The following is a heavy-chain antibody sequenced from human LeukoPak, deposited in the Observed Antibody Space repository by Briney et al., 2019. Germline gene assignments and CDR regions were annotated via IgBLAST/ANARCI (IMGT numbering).Heavy chain of an antibody. CDR3: ARVVGPYNWFDP. Sequence: TSETLSLTCTVSGGSISTYYWSWIRQPPGKGLEWIGYIYYSGSTNYNPSLKSRVTISVDRSKNQFSLKLSSVTAADTAVYYCARVVGPYNWFDPWGQGTLVTVSS. D-gene: IGHD3-10*01. CDR1: GGSISTYY. V-gene: IGHV4-59*12. CDR2: IYYSGST. J-gene: IGHJ5*02.